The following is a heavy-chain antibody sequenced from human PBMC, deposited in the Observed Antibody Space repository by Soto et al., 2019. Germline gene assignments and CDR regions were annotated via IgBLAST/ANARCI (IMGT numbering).Heavy chain of an antibody. CDR3: ARGRQLEYYFDY. CDR1: GGSVSSSSYY. CDR2: VYYSGST. D-gene: IGHD6-13*01. V-gene: IGHV4-61*05. Sequence: PSETLSLTCTVSGGSVSSSSYYWGWVRQPPGKGLEWIGYVYYSGSTSYNPSLKSRVTISVDVSKKQFSLKVNSVTAADTAVYYCARGRQLEYYFDYWGQGTLVTVSS. J-gene: IGHJ4*02.